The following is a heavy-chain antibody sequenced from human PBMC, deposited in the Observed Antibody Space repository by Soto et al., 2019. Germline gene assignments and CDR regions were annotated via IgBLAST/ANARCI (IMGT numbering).Heavy chain of an antibody. CDR1: GGSFSGYY. CDR3: AGPIVGAVPVDY. Sequence: PSETLSLTCAVYGGSFSGYYWSWIRQPPGKGLEWIGEINHSGSTNYNPSLKSRVTISVDTSKNQFSLKLSSVTAADTAVYYCAGPIVGAVPVDYWGQGTLVTAPQ. J-gene: IGHJ4*02. CDR2: INHSGST. D-gene: IGHD1-26*01. V-gene: IGHV4-34*01.